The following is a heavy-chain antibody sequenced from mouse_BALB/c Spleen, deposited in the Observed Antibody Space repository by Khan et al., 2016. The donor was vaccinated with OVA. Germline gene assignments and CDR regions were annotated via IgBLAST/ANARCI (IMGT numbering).Heavy chain of an antibody. Sequence: QVQLQQSGAELARPGASVKLSCKASGYTFTDYYINWVKQRTGQGLEWIGEISPGGGATYYNERIKGKATLTADNSSSTAYMQLSSLASEASAVDFCARRNYFGDTFAYWDQGTLVTGSA. CDR1: GYTFTDYY. CDR2: ISPGGGAT. V-gene: IGHV1-77*01. D-gene: IGHD1-2*01. J-gene: IGHJ3*01. CDR3: ARRNYFGDTFAY.